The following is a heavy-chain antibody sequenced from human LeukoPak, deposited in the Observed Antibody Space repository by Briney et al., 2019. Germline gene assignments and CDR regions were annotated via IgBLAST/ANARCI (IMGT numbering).Heavy chain of an antibody. Sequence: PGGSLRLSCAASGFTFSSYRMTWVRQAPGKGLEWVSSISSSSSYIYYADSVKGRFTISRDNAKNSLYLQMNSLRAEDTAVYYCARDPRTDYYDSSGLNWFDPWGQGTLVTVSS. J-gene: IGHJ5*02. D-gene: IGHD3-22*01. CDR2: ISSSSSYI. V-gene: IGHV3-21*01. CDR1: GFTFSSYR. CDR3: ARDPRTDYYDSSGLNWFDP.